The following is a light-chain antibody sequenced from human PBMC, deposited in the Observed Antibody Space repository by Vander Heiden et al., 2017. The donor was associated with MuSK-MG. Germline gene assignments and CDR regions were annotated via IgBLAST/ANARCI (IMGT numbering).Light chain of an antibody. J-gene: IGKJ4*01. Sequence: DIQLTQSPSMLSASVGDRINITCRASQSIGTFLAWYQRKPGNAPRVLIYKASTLHSGVPSRFSGSGSGIEFALTIASLQPDDFATYYCQQYNSKSTFGGGTEVEIK. V-gene: IGKV1-5*03. CDR1: QSIGTF. CDR2: KAS. CDR3: QQYNSKST.